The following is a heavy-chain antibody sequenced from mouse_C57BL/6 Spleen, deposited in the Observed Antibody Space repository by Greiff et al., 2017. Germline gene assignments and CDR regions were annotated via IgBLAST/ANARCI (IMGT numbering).Heavy chain of an antibody. D-gene: IGHD1-1*01. CDR2: INPSSGYT. Sequence: QVQLQQSGAELARPGASVKMSCKASGYTFTSYTMHWVKQRPGQGLEWIGYINPSSGYTKYNQKFKDKATLTADKSSSTAYMQLSSLTSEDSAVYYCARGTVDYYAMDYWGPGTSVTVSS. CDR3: ARGTVDYYAMDY. J-gene: IGHJ4*01. CDR1: GYTFTSYT. V-gene: IGHV1-4*01.